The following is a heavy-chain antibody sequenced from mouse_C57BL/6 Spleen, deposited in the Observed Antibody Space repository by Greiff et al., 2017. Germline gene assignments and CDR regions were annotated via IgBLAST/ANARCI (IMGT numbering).Heavy chain of an antibody. CDR3: AKRLPGDY. V-gene: IGHV1-50*01. J-gene: IGHJ2*01. D-gene: IGHD3-2*02. Sequence: QVQLQQPGAELVKPGASVTLSCKASGYTFTSYWMQWVKQRPGQGLEWIGEIDPSDSYTNYNQKFKGKATLTVDTSSSTAYMQLSSLTSEDSAVYYCAKRLPGDYWGQGTTLTVSS. CDR2: IDPSDSYT. CDR1: GYTFTSYW.